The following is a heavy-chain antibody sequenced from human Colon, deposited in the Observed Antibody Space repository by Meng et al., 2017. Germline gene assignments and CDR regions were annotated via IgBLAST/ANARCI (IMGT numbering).Heavy chain of an antibody. CDR2: IVPNSGDT. CDR1: EYTFSNCY. CDR3: ARSTPSLDY. Sequence: VQLVQSGKEVKMTGASVKVSCKSSEYTFSNCYIHWVRQAPGQGLEWMGWIVPNSGDTNYAQKFPGRITMTRDTSISTTYMELSRLTSDDTAVYYCARSTPSLDYWCQGTLVTVSS. J-gene: IGHJ4*02. D-gene: IGHD2-15*01. V-gene: IGHV1-2*02.